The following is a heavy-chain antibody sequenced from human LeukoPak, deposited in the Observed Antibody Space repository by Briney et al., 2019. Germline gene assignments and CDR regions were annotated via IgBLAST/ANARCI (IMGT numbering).Heavy chain of an antibody. CDR1: GFTFSSYG. CDR2: IRYDGSNK. D-gene: IGHD2-15*01. CDR3: ASRLYCSGGSCPY. J-gene: IGHJ4*02. Sequence: GGSLRLSCAASGFTFSSYGMHWVRQAPGKGLEWVAFIRYDGSNKYYADSVKGRFTISRDNSKNTLYLQMNSLRAEDTAVYYCASRLYCSGGSCPYWGQGTLVTVSS. V-gene: IGHV3-30*02.